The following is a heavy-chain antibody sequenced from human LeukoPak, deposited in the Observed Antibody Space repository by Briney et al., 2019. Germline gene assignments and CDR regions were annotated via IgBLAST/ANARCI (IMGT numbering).Heavy chain of an antibody. D-gene: IGHD5-24*01. J-gene: IGHJ4*02. CDR3: ARDIRGYNPFDY. CDR1: GFTFSDTY. V-gene: IGHV3-11*04. CDR2: ISPSGTDI. Sequence: GGSLRLSCAVSGFTFSDTYMTWIRQAPGKGLESLSYISPSGTDISYADSVKGRFTISRDNAKNSLYLQMNSLRAEDTAVYYCARDIRGYNPFDYWGQGTLVTVSS.